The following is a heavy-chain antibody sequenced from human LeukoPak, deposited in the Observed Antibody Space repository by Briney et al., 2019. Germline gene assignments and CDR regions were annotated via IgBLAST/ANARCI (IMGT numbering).Heavy chain of an antibody. CDR1: GYTFTAFY. CDR3: ARAHLIAAAGYNWFDP. CDR2: IKPNSGAT. D-gene: IGHD6-13*01. V-gene: IGHV1-2*02. J-gene: IGHJ5*02. Sequence: ASVKVSCKASGYTFTAFYMHWVRQAPGQGLEWMGWIKPNSGATNYAQKFQGRVTMTRDTSISTAYMELSRLRSDDTAVYYCARAHLIAAAGYNWFDPWGQGTLVTVSS.